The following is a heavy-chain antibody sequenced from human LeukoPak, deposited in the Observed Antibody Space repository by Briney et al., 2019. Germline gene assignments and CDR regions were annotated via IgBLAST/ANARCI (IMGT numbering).Heavy chain of an antibody. CDR2: INPSGGST. D-gene: IGHD3-16*01. CDR1: GYTFTSYD. J-gene: IGHJ3*02. V-gene: IGHV1-46*01. Sequence: GASVKVSCKASGYTFTSYDINWVRQATGQGLEWMGIINPSGGSTSYAQKFQGRVTMTRDTSTSTVYMELSSLRSEDTAVYYCARRIMGRMDDAFDIWGQGTMVSVSS. CDR3: ARRIMGRMDDAFDI.